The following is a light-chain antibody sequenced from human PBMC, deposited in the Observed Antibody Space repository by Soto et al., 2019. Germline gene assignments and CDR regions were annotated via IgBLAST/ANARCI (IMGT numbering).Light chain of an antibody. J-gene: IGKJ1*01. CDR1: QSVTGSY. CDR2: GTY. CDR3: QHYGISSWT. Sequence: EIVLTQSPGTLSLSPGERATLSCTASQSVTGSYLAWYQQKPGQAPRLVIYGTYNRATGIPDRFSGSGSGTDFTLTISRLEPEDFAVYYCQHYGISSWTFGQGTKVEIK. V-gene: IGKV3-20*01.